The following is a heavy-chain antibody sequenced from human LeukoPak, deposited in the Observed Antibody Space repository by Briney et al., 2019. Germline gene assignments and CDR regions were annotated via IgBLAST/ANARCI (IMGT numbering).Heavy chain of an antibody. D-gene: IGHD3-10*01. J-gene: IGHJ4*02. V-gene: IGHV5-10-1*01. CDR3: ARSVNAYGSGSYSDY. CDR1: GYSFTSYW. Sequence: GESLKISCKGSGYSFTSYWISWVRQMPGKGLEWMGRIDPSDSYTNYSPSFQGHVTISADKSISTAYLQWSSLKASDTAMYYCARSVNAYGSGSYSDYWGQGTLVTVSS. CDR2: IDPSDSYT.